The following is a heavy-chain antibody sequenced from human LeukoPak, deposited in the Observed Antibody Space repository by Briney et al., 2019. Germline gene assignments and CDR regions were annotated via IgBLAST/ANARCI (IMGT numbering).Heavy chain of an antibody. CDR2: YSGST. CDR3: ARRGGSGRAFDY. Sequence: SETLSLTCTVSGGSISSYYWSWIRQPPGKGLEWIGYYSGSTNYNPSLKSRVTISVDTSKNQFPLKLSSVTAADTAVYYCARRGGSGRAFDYWGQGTLVTVSS. V-gene: IGHV4-59*08. J-gene: IGHJ4*02. D-gene: IGHD1-26*01. CDR1: GGSISSYY.